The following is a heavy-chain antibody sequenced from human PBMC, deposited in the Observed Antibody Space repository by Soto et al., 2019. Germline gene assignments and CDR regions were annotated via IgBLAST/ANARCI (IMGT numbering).Heavy chain of an antibody. CDR1: GGSISSGGYY. D-gene: IGHD3-22*01. J-gene: IGHJ4*02. Sequence: NPSETLSLTCTVSGGSISSGGYYWSWIRQHPGKGLEWIGYIYYSGSTYYNPSLKSRVTISVDTSKNQFSLKLSSVTAADTAVYYCAVYDSSGYFDYWGQGTLVTVSS. CDR3: AVYDSSGYFDY. V-gene: IGHV4-31*03. CDR2: IYYSGST.